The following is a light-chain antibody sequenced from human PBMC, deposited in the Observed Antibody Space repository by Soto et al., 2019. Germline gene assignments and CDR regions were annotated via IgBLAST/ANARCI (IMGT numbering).Light chain of an antibody. CDR1: QSVSTN. Sequence: EIVLTQSPATLSLSPGEIATLSCRASQSVSTNLAWYQQKPGQAPRLLIYGASTRATGIPARFSGSGSGTEFTLTISSLQSEDFAVYYCQQYNYWPPITFGQGTRLEIK. CDR3: QQYNYWPPIT. J-gene: IGKJ5*01. CDR2: GAS. V-gene: IGKV3-15*01.